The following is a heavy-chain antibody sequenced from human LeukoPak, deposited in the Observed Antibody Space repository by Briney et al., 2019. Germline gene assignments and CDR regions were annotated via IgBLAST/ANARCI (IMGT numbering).Heavy chain of an antibody. D-gene: IGHD2-15*01. CDR2: ISSSSSI. J-gene: IGHJ4*02. V-gene: IGHV3-48*02. CDR1: GFTFSNYR. Sequence: HPGGSLRLSCAASGFTFSNYRMNWVRQAPRKGLERASYISSSSSIYYADYVKGRFTISRDNAKNSLYLQMNSLRDGDTAVYYCARGLGYCSGGSCYPSCFDYWGQGTLVTVSS. CDR3: ARGLGYCSGGSCYPSCFDY.